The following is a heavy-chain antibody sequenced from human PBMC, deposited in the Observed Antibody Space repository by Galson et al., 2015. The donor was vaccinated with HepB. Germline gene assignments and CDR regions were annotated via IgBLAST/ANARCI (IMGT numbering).Heavy chain of an antibody. V-gene: IGHV3-23*01. CDR1: GFTFTNYG. J-gene: IGHJ4*02. D-gene: IGHD4/OR15-4a*01. Sequence: SLRLSCAASGFTFTNYGMSWVRQAPGKGLEWVSIISYSGATTYYADSVKGRFTISRDDSKYTLFLQMNSLRAEDTAVYYCATVSRLTEVGLRSFENWGQGTLVTVSS. CDR3: ATVSRLTEVGLRSFEN. CDR2: ISYSGATT.